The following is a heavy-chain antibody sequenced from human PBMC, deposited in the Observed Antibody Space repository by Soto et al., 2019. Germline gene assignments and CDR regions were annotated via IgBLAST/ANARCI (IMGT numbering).Heavy chain of an antibody. J-gene: IGHJ5*02. CDR3: ARGNYDFWSGFNNWFDP. CDR1: GYTFTSYG. D-gene: IGHD3-3*01. CDR2: ISAYNGNT. V-gene: IGHV1-18*01. Sequence: ASVKVSCKASGYTFTSYGISWVRQAPGQGLEWMGWISAYNGNTNYAQKLQGRVTMTTDTSTSTAYMELRSLRSDDTAVYYCARGNYDFWSGFNNWFDPWGQGTLVTVSS.